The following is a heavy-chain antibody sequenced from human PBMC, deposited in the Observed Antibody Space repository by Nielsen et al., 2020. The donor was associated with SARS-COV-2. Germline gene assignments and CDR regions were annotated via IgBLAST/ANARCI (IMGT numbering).Heavy chain of an antibody. D-gene: IGHD3-10*01. CDR1: GGSFSGYY. CDR2: INHSGST. V-gene: IGHV4-34*01. CDR3: ARRRITMARGWFDP. J-gene: IGHJ5*02. Sequence: GSLRLSCAVYGGSFSGYYWSWIRQPPGKGLEWIGEINHSGSTNYNPSPKSRVTISVDTSKNQFSLKLSSVTAADTAVYYCARRRITMARGWFDPWGQGTLVTVSS.